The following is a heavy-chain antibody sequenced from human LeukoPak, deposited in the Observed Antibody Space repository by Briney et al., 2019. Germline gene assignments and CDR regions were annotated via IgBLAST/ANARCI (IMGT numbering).Heavy chain of an antibody. Sequence: SETLSLTRAVYGGSFSGYYWSWIRQPPGKGLEWIGEINHSGSTNYNPSLASRLTMSVDTSKNQFSLRLTSVTAADTAIYYCVRHGRREALRHSAFDIWGQGTMDTVSS. CDR1: GGSFSGYY. D-gene: IGHD3-16*01. CDR3: VRHGRREALRHSAFDI. J-gene: IGHJ3*02. V-gene: IGHV4-34*01. CDR2: INHSGST.